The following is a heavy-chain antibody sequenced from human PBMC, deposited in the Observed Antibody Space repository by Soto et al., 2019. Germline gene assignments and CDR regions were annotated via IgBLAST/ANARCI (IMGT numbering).Heavy chain of an antibody. J-gene: IGHJ6*03. CDR3: ARDPDSDYVYYYYNMDV. CDR2: ISSSSSDI. V-gene: IGHV3-21*01. D-gene: IGHD4-4*01. CDR1: GFTFSTYS. Sequence: PGGSLRLSCAASGFTFSTYSMNWVRQAPGKGLEWVSSISSSSSDIYYADSVKGRFTISRDNAKNSPYLQMNSLRAEDTAVYYCARDPDSDYVYYYYNMDVWGKGTTVTVSS.